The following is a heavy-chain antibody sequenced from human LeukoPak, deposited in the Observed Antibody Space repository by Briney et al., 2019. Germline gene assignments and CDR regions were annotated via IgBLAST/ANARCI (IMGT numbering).Heavy chain of an antibody. CDR3: ARHIGGGIEDMDV. J-gene: IGHJ6*03. Sequence: SETLSLTCIVSGGSIGTYYWSWIRQSPGKGLEWLGYIYVTGSTSYNPYLQSRVTISVDTSRNQFFLKMSSVTAADTAVYYCARHIGGGIEDMDVWGTGTKVTVSS. CDR1: GGSIGTYY. CDR2: IYVTGST. V-gene: IGHV4-59*08. D-gene: IGHD3-16*02.